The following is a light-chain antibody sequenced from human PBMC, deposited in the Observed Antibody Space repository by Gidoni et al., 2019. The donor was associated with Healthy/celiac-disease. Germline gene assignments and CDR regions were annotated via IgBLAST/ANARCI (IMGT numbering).Light chain of an antibody. Sequence: EIVLPQSPATLPLSPGERPTLSCRASQSVSSYLAWYQQKPGQAPRLLIYEASNRATGIPARFSGSGSGTDFTLNISRLEPEDVAVYYCQQRRNWPPITFGQGTRLEIK. CDR2: EAS. V-gene: IGKV3-11*01. J-gene: IGKJ5*01. CDR3: QQRRNWPPIT. CDR1: QSVSSY.